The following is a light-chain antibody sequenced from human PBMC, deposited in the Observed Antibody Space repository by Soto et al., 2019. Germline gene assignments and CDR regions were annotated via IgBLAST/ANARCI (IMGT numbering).Light chain of an antibody. CDR1: QSVSSN. CDR3: QQYTNWPPNT. Sequence: EIVMTQSPATLSVSPGERATLSCRASQSVSSNLAWYQQKPGQAPRLLIYGASTRATGIPARFSGSGSGTEFTPTISSLQSEDFAVYYCQQYTNWPPNTFGQGTRLEIK. J-gene: IGKJ5*01. CDR2: GAS. V-gene: IGKV3-15*01.